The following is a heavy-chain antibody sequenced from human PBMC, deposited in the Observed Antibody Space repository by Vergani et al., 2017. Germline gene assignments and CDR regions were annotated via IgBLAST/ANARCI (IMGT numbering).Heavy chain of an antibody. J-gene: IGHJ1*01. CDR2: ISYDGTQK. CDR3: ATKSFGTPGCQIGYFRE. Sequence: QVQLVESGGGVVQPGRSLRLSCVVSGFTSSYYGMHWVRQAPGKGLEWVAVISYDGTQKYYADSVKGRFTISRDNSKSTLDLQMNSLRTEDTAVYYCATKSFGTPGCQIGYFREWGQGTLVTVSS. CDR1: GFTSSYYG. V-gene: IGHV3-30*03. D-gene: IGHD1-1*01.